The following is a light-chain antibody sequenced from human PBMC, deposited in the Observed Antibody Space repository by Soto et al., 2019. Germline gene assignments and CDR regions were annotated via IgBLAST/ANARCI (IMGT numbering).Light chain of an antibody. Sequence: QSVLTQPASVSGSPGQSITISCSGTSSDIGSYNHVAWYQQFPGKSPKLMIYAVSDRPPGVSDRFSGSKSGITASLTISGLQTEDEADYYCCSYAVTFYVFGTGTKVTVL. V-gene: IGLV2-14*03. CDR2: AVS. CDR3: CSYAVTFYV. CDR1: SSDIGSYNH. J-gene: IGLJ1*01.